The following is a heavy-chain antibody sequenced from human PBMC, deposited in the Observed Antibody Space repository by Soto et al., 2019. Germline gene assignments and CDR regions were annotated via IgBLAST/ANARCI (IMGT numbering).Heavy chain of an antibody. J-gene: IGHJ4*02. CDR2: IHSSGTT. D-gene: IGHD1-7*01. CDR3: ARRTGTRFEY. Sequence: QLQLQESGPGRVKPSETLSLTSTVSSGSIRGTNYYWGWIRQPPGKGLEWIGSIHSSGTTSYSPSLKSRVTISVDTSKNQFYLKLSSVTAADTTVYYCARRTGTRFEYWGQGILVTVSS. CDR1: SGSIRGTNYY. V-gene: IGHV4-39*01.